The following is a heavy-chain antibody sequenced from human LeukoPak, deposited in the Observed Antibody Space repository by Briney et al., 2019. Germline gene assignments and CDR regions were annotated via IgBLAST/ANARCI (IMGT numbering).Heavy chain of an antibody. CDR1: GGTVSSYA. J-gene: IGHJ4*02. V-gene: IGHV1-69*13. CDR2: IIPIFGTA. Sequence: ASVKVSCKASGGTVSSYAISWVRQAPGQGLEWMGGIIPIFGTANYAQKFQGRVTITADESTSTAYMELSSLRSEDTAVYYCAREVVATIRGRGYFDYWGQGTLVTVSS. CDR3: AREVVATIRGRGYFDY. D-gene: IGHD5-12*01.